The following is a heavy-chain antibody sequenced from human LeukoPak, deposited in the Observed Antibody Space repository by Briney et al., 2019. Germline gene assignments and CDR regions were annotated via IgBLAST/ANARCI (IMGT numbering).Heavy chain of an antibody. V-gene: IGHV3-9*01. CDR2: ISWNSGSI. D-gene: IGHD4-23*01. Sequence: GGSLRLSCAASGFTFDDYAMHWVRQAPGKGLEWVSGISWNSGSIGYADSVKGRFTISRDNSKNTLYLQMNSLRAEDTAVYYCAKDYYGGNSGPFDYWGQGTLVTVSS. CDR3: AKDYYGGNSGPFDY. CDR1: GFTFDDYA. J-gene: IGHJ4*02.